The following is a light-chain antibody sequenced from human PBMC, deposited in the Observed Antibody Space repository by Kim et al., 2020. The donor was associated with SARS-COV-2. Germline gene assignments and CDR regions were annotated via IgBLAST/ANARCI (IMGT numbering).Light chain of an antibody. CDR3: QQLNSYPIT. CDR1: QGISSS. J-gene: IGKJ5*01. CDR2: AAS. V-gene: IGKV1-9*01. Sequence: ASVGDRVTITCRASQGISSSLAWYQQKPGKAPQLLIYAASTLQSGVPSRFSGSGSGTDFTLTTSSLQPEDFATYYCQQLNSYPITFGQGTRLEIK.